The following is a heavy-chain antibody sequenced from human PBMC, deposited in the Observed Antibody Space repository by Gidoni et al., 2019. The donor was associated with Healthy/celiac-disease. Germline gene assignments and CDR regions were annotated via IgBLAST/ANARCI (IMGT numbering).Heavy chain of an antibody. V-gene: IGHV4-59*08. CDR1: GGPISSYY. D-gene: IGHD6-19*01. CDR2: IYYSGST. CDR3: ARQEYSSGWYYFDY. Sequence: QVQLQESGPGLVKPSETLSLPCPVSGGPISSYYWSGIRQPPGKGLEWIGYIYYSGSTNYNPSLKGRVTISVDTSKNQFSLKLSSVTAADTAVYYCARQEYSSGWYYFDYWGQGTLVTVSS. J-gene: IGHJ4*02.